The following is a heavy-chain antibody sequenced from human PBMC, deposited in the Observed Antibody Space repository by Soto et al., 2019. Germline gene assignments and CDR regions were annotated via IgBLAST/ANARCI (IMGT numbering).Heavy chain of an antibody. CDR1: GYSFARYG. CDR2: ISGFNGKT. Sequence: LQSASELRSPGASVKVSCKPSGYSFARYGVSWVRQAPGQGLEWLGWISGFNGKTEYSQTLRDRVILTTDTSTGTAYVQLIRLKSDDTAIYYCARDSKYFGPAGANWVALWGQGTLVTVSS. CDR3: ARDSKYFGPAGANWVAL. J-gene: IGHJ5*02. D-gene: IGHD3-9*01. V-gene: IGHV1-18*01.